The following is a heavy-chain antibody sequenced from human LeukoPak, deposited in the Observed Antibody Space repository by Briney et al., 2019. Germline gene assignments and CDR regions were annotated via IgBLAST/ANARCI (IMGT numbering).Heavy chain of an antibody. Sequence: SQTLSLTCTVSGGSISSGRYYWSWIRQPAGKGLEWIGRIYISGSTNYNPSLKGRVTISVDTSKNQFSLKLDSVTAADTAVYYCAGVNWSDEPNWFDPWGQGTLVTVSS. CDR3: AGVNWSDEPNWFDP. D-gene: IGHD1-1*01. J-gene: IGHJ5*02. V-gene: IGHV4-61*02. CDR1: GGSISSGRYY. CDR2: IYISGST.